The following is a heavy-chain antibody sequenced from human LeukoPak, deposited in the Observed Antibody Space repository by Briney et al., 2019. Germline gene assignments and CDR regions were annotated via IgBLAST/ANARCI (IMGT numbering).Heavy chain of an antibody. CDR2: SYTSGST. CDR3: ARGRGGTYYWYDP. D-gene: IGHD1-26*01. J-gene: IGHJ5*02. V-gene: IGHV4-61*02. Sequence: PSQTLSLTCTVSGGSINSDSYQWSWIRQPAGKGMEWIGRSYTSGSTNYNPSLKNRATISVDTSKNQFSLKLTSVTAADTAVYYCARGRGGTYYWYDPWGQGTLVTVSS. CDR1: GGSINSDSYQ.